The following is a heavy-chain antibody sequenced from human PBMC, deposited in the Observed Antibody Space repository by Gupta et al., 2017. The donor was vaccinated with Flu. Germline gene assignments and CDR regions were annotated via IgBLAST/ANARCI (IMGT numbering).Heavy chain of an antibody. Sequence: INDYYWGWLRQPDGKGLEWLGRIHSGGTANCNASLKGRVTLSIDTYGSHFSLTLTSVTAADTALYFCARGTYYANFDSWGQGTLVIVPS. CDR2: IHSGGTA. CDR3: ARGTYYANFDS. D-gene: IGHD2-2*01. V-gene: IGHV4-4*07. J-gene: IGHJ5*01. CDR1: INDYY.